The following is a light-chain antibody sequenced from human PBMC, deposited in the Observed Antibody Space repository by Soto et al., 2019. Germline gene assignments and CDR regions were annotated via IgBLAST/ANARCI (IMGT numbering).Light chain of an antibody. CDR1: SSDVGGYNY. J-gene: IGLJ1*01. V-gene: IGLV2-14*01. CDR2: EVS. CDR3: SSYTSSTTLI. Sequence: QSALTQPASVSGSPGQSITISCTGTSSDVGGYNYVSWYQQHPGKAPKLMIYEVSNRPSGVSNRFSGSKSGNTASLTVSGLQPEDEADSYCSSYTSSTTLIFGTVTKVTVL.